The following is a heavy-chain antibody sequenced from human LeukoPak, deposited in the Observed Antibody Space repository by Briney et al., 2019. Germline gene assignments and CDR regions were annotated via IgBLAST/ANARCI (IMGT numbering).Heavy chain of an antibody. CDR3: ARSPSYYDSSGYYYGGYYFDY. J-gene: IGHJ4*02. V-gene: IGHV3-64*01. Sequence: GGSLRLSCAASGFTFSSYAMHWVRQAPGKGLEYVSAISSNGGSTYYANSVKGRFTISRDNSKNTLYLQMGSLRAEDMAVYYCARSPSYYDSSGYYYGGYYFDYWGQGTLVTVSS. D-gene: IGHD3-22*01. CDR2: ISSNGGST. CDR1: GFTFSSYA.